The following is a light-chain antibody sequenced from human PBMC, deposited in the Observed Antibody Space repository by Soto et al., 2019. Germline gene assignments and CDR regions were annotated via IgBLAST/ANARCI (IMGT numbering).Light chain of an antibody. CDR1: QSVTINY. CDR3: LQYGSSPFT. V-gene: IGKV3-20*01. Sequence: EIVLTQSPGTLSLSPGERATLSCRASQSVTINYLAWYQQKPGQAPRLLIYGASTRATGIPDRFTGSGSGTDFTLTISRLEPEDFAVYFCLQYGSSPFTFGPGTKVDIK. CDR2: GAS. J-gene: IGKJ3*01.